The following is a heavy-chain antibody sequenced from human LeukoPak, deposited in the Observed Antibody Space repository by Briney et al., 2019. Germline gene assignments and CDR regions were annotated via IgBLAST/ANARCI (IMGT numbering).Heavy chain of an antibody. CDR2: ICYSGST. V-gene: IGHV4-39*07. CDR1: GGSLSSSYYC. CDR3: TRLPGSESSGYGTFYI. Sequence: SETLSLTCTVCGGSLSSSYYCWRGIRQPPGKGLEWIGSICYSGSTFYNPSLKSRGTLLVDTPKNQFSLRVSSVTAADTAVYYCTRLPGSESSGYGTFYICGQGAMVTVSS. J-gene: IGHJ3*02. D-gene: IGHD3-22*01.